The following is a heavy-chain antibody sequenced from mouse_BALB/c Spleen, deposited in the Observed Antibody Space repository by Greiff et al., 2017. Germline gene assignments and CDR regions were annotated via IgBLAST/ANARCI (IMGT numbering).Heavy chain of an antibody. CDR1: GFSLTSYG. CDR3: ARGRYGNLYAMDD. J-gene: IGHJ4*01. D-gene: IGHD2-10*02. CDR2: IWAGGST. Sequence: QVQLKESGPGLVAPSQSLSITCTVSGFSLTSYGVHWVRQPPGKGLEWLGVIWAGGSTNYNSALMSRLSISKDNCKSQVFLKMNSLQTDDTARYYCARGRYGNLYAMDDWGEGTSVTVSS. V-gene: IGHV2-9*02.